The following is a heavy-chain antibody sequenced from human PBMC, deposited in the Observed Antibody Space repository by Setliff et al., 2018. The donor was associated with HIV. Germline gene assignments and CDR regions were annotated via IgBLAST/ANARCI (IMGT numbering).Heavy chain of an antibody. Sequence: SETLSLTCSVSGDSVSSVNYYWSWIRQPPGKGLEWIGYIYYSGSTNYNPSFKSRVTISVDTSKNQFSLKLSSVTAADTAVYYCARVLLKDTSGYRAYYYYYMDVWGKGTTVTVSS. V-gene: IGHV4-61*01. CDR2: IYYSGST. CDR3: ARVLLKDTSGYRAYYYYYMDV. D-gene: IGHD3-22*01. J-gene: IGHJ6*03. CDR1: GDSVSSVNYY.